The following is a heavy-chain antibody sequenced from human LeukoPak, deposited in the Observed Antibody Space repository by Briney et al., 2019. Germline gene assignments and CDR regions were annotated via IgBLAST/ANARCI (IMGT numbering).Heavy chain of an antibody. Sequence: ASVKVSCKASGCTFSSYAISWVRQAPGQGLEWMGGIIPIIGTANYAQKFQGRVTITADESTSTAYMELSSLRSEDTAVYYCARLAVVVAATEGDYWGQGTLVSVSS. CDR2: IIPIIGTA. D-gene: IGHD2-15*01. V-gene: IGHV1-69*13. CDR3: ARLAVVVAATEGDY. CDR1: GCTFSSYA. J-gene: IGHJ4*02.